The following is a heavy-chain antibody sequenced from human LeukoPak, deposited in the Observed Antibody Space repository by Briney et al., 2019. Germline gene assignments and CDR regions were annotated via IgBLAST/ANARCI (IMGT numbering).Heavy chain of an antibody. CDR2: IWYDGSNK. D-gene: IGHD3-10*01. V-gene: IGHV3-33*06. Sequence: PGRSLRLSCAASGFTFSSYGMHWVRQAPGKGLEWVAVIWYDGSNKCYADSVKGRFTISRDNFKNTLYLQMNSLRAEDTAVYYCAKDRQGVIDYWGQGTLVTVSS. J-gene: IGHJ4*02. CDR1: GFTFSSYG. CDR3: AKDRQGVIDY.